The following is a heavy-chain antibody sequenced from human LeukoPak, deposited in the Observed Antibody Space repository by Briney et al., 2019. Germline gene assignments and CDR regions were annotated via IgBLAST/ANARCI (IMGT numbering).Heavy chain of an antibody. D-gene: IGHD3-10*01. Sequence: GASVKVSCKASGYTFTSYGISWVRQAPGQGLEWMGWISAYNGNTNYAQKLQGRVTMTTDTSTSTVYMELRSLRSDDTAVYYCASGVGRGVMVYWGQGTLVTVSS. CDR2: ISAYNGNT. CDR1: GYTFTSYG. CDR3: ASGVGRGVMVY. V-gene: IGHV1-18*01. J-gene: IGHJ4*02.